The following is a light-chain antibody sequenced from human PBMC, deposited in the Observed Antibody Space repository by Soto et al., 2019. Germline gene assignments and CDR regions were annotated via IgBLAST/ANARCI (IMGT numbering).Light chain of an antibody. Sequence: DIQMTQSPSTLSASVGERVTIICRASQSISSWLAWSQQKQGKAPKVIIFDASSLESGVPSRFSGSGSATEFTLTISSLQPDDVATYYCQQYSTYPWTFGQGTKVDIK. CDR3: QQYSTYPWT. V-gene: IGKV1-5*02. CDR2: DAS. J-gene: IGKJ1*01. CDR1: QSISSW.